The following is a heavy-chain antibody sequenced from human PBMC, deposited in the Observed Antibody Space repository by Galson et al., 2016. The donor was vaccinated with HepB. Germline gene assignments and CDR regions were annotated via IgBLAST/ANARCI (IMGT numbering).Heavy chain of an antibody. Sequence: SLRLSCAASGFTLSSYAMGWVRQAPGKGLEWVSFISGSGGSIRYADSVKGRFTISRDNSKNMLYLQVNSLRAEDTAVYYCAIARDSSGYQLTDWGQGTLVTVSS. CDR1: GFTLSSYA. V-gene: IGHV3-23*01. J-gene: IGHJ4*02. CDR3: AIARDSSGYQLTD. D-gene: IGHD3-22*01. CDR2: ISGSGGSI.